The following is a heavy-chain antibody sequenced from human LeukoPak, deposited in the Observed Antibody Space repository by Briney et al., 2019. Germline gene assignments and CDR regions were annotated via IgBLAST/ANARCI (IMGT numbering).Heavy chain of an antibody. D-gene: IGHD2-2*01. V-gene: IGHV6-1*01. Sequence: SQTLSLTCAISGDSVSSDSAAWNWIRQSPSRGLEWLGRTYYRSTWYNDYAVSVRGRITVNPDTSKNQFSLHLNSVTPEDTAVYYCARRLTQYDCFDPWGQGILVTVSS. CDR2: TYYRSTWYN. CDR1: GDSVSSDSAA. J-gene: IGHJ5*02. CDR3: ARRLTQYDCFDP.